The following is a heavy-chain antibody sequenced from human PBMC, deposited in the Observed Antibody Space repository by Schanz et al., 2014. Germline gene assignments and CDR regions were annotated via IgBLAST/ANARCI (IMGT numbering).Heavy chain of an antibody. Sequence: QVQLVQSGAEVKKPGSSMKVSCKASGGTFSTYPINWLRQAPGQGLEWMGRIIPSLGLAKYEQKFQDKVTITADTSTTTAYMELSRLKSDDTAVYYCARAFGGYDPAGALDYWGEGTLVTV. V-gene: IGHV1-69*02. D-gene: IGHD5-12*01. CDR2: IIPSLGLA. CDR3: ARAFGGYDPAGALDY. J-gene: IGHJ4*02. CDR1: GGTFSTYP.